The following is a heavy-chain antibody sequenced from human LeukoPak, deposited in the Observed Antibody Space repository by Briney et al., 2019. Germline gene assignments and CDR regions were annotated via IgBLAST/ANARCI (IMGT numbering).Heavy chain of an antibody. D-gene: IGHD6-19*01. CDR2: INWDGGST. CDR3: ACTICSAGWSDYSFDI. V-gene: IGHV3-20*04. CDR1: GFTFDDYG. Sequence: RGSLRLSCAASGFTFDDYGMSWARQAPGKGLEWVSGINWDGGSTGYADSVKGRFTISRDNAKNFLYLQMNSQRGEDRHLYYCACTICSAGWSDYSFDIWGQGTMVTVSS. J-gene: IGHJ3*02.